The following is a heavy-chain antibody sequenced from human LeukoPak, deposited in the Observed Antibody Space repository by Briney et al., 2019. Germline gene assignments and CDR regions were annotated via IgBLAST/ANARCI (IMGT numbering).Heavy chain of an antibody. J-gene: IGHJ4*02. D-gene: IGHD5-24*01. CDR1: GGSFSGYY. CDR3: VRQTRDGYNYHY. CDR2: INHSGST. V-gene: IGHV4-34*01. Sequence: PSETLSLTCAVYGGSFSGYYWSWIRQPPGKGLEWIGEINHSGSTNYNPSLKSRVTISVDTSRNQFSLKLSSVTAADTAVYYCVRQTRDGYNYHYWGQGTLVTVSS.